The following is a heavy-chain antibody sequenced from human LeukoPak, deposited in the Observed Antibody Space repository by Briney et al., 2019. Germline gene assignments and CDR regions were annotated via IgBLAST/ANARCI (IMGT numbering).Heavy chain of an antibody. D-gene: IGHD2-15*01. Sequence: SQTLSLTCTVSGGSISSGSYYWSWIRQPAGKGLEWIGRIYTSGSTNYNPSLKSRVTISVDTSKNQFSLKLSSVTAADTAVYYCAREVAGSDAFDIWGQGTMVTVSS. CDR1: GGSISSGSYY. CDR3: AREVAGSDAFDI. CDR2: IYTSGST. J-gene: IGHJ3*02. V-gene: IGHV4-61*02.